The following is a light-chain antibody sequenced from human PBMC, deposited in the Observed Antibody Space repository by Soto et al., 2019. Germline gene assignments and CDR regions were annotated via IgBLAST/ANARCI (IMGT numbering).Light chain of an antibody. CDR1: NSNIGNNY. Sequence: QAVVTQPPSASGTPGQRVTISCSGSNSNIGNNYVYWYQQFPGTAPKLLIYRNYQRPSGVPDRFSGSKSGTSASLAISGLRSEDEADDYCAAWDNSLSGPVLGGGTKLTVL. CDR3: AAWDNSLSGPV. J-gene: IGLJ2*01. CDR2: RNY. V-gene: IGLV1-47*01.